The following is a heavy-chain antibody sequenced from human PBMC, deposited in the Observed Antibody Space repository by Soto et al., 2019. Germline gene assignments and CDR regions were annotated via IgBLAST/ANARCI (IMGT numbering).Heavy chain of an antibody. CDR3: ARDQVLTVEDYYYYGMDV. CDR1: GGSISSGDYY. Sequence: SETLSLTCTVSGGSISSGDYYWSWIRQPPGKGLEWIGYIYYSGSTYYNPSLKSRATISVDTSKNQFSLKLSSVTAADTAVYYCARDQVLTVEDYYYYGMDVWGQGTTVTVSS. D-gene: IGHD4-17*01. CDR2: IYYSGST. V-gene: IGHV4-30-4*01. J-gene: IGHJ6*02.